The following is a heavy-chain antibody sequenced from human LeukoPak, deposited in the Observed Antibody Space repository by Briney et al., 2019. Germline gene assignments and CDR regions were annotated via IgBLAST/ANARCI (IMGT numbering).Heavy chain of an antibody. D-gene: IGHD3-3*01. V-gene: IGHV3-30*02. CDR3: ARGDFWSGSDY. CDR2: RYDGSNK. Sequence: PGGSLRLSCAASGFSFSTYGMIRYDGSNKYYADSVKGRFTISRDNSKNTLYLEMNSLRPEDTAVYYCARGDFWSGSDYWGQGTLVTVSS. J-gene: IGHJ4*02. CDR1: GFSFSTYG.